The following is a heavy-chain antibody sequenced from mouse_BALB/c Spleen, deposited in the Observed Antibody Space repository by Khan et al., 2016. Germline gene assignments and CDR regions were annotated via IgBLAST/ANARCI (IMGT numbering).Heavy chain of an antibody. CDR2: IWRGGST. D-gene: IGHD2-4*01. CDR1: GFSLTSYG. J-gene: IGHJ4*01. V-gene: IGHV2-5-1*01. Sequence: QMQLKQSGPSLVQPSQSLSITCTVSGFSLTSYGVHWVRQSPGKGLEWLGVIWRGGSTDYNAAFMSRLSITKDNSKSQVFFKMNSLQADDTAIYYCAKSNYDVGYYAMDYWGQGTSVTVSS. CDR3: AKSNYDVGYYAMDY.